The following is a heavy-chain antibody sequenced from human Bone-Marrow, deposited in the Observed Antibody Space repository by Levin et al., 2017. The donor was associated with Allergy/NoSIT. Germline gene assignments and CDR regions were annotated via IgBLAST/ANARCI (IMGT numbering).Heavy chain of an antibody. J-gene: IGHJ5*02. CDR1: GGSIKTSSYY. D-gene: IGHD3-16*01. CDR3: ARQGGWVNWFDP. Sequence: SETLSLTCTVSGGSIKTSSYYYGWIRQTPGKGLEWIGSVYWTGRTHYNPSLQSRVAVSVDTSKNQLSLKLTSVTALDTGLYYCARQGGWVNWFDPWGPGTLVTVSS. V-gene: IGHV4-39*01. CDR2: VYWTGRT.